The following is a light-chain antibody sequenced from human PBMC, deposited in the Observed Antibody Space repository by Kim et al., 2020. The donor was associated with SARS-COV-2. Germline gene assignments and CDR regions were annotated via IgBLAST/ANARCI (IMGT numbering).Light chain of an antibody. J-gene: IGLJ1*01. CDR1: SLRSYY. V-gene: IGLV3-19*01. CDR2: GKN. Sequence: SSELTQDPAVSVALGQTVRITCQGDSLRSYYASWYQQKPGQAPVLVIYGKNNRPSGIPDRFSGSSSGNTASLTITGAQAEDEADYYCNPRDSSGNQVFGTGTKVTVL. CDR3: NPRDSSGNQV.